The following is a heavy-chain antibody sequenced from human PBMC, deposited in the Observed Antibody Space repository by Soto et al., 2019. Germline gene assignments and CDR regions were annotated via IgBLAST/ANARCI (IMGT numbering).Heavy chain of an antibody. J-gene: IGHJ4*02. CDR3: ARGPEDRRCISISCSRGTDY. V-gene: IGHV3-33*01. CDR2: IWYDGSNK. CDR1: GFTFSSYG. D-gene: IGHD2-2*01. Sequence: QVQLVESGGGVVQPGRSLRLSCAAYGFTFSSYGMHRVRQAPGKGLERVAVIWYDGSNKYYADSVKGRFTISRDNSKNTLYLQSNSLKAEDTAVYYCARGPEDRRCISISCSRGTDYWGQGTLVTVSS.